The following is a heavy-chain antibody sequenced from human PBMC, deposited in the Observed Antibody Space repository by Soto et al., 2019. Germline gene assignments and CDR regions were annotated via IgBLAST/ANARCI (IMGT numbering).Heavy chain of an antibody. V-gene: IGHV3-23*01. CDR1: GFTCSDSA. Sequence: VQLLESRGGLVKPAGSQSLSCAASGFTCSDSAMSWVRQAAGNGLAWVSVISGSGDSTDYADSVKGRFTISSHNAKNTLYLQMSSLGAEDTAIYYCAKGKRWRWLVEYSAYWGQATMVTVSS. CDR3: AKGKRWRWLVEYSAY. J-gene: IGHJ4*02. D-gene: IGHD5-12*01. CDR2: ISGSGDST.